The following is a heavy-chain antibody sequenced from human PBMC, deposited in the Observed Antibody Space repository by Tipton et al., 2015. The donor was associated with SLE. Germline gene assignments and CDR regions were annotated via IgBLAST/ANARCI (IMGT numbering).Heavy chain of an antibody. J-gene: IGHJ4*02. CDR2: IHNSANT. V-gene: IGHV4-61*05. Sequence: TLSLTCTVSGGSITSSSYYWGWIRQSPEKGLEWIGYIHNSANTKYNPSLGSRVAISVDTSKNQFSLKLNSVTAADTAVYYCARHSGGTEWYVYWGQGIRVTVSS. CDR3: ARHSGGTEWYVY. D-gene: IGHD3-3*01. CDR1: GGSITSSSYY.